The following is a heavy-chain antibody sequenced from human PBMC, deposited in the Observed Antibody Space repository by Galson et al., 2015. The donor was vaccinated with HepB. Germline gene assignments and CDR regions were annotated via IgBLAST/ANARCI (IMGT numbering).Heavy chain of an antibody. CDR1: GYTFTSYA. V-gene: IGHV7-4-1*02. CDR2: INTNTGNP. J-gene: IGHJ4*02. D-gene: IGHD3-10*01. Sequence: SVKVSCKASGYTFTSYAMNWVRQAPGQGLEWMGWINTNTGNPTYAQGFTGRFVFSLDTSVSTAYLQISSLKAEDTAVYYCARDNSPSVLLWFRETYFDYWGQGTLVTVSS. CDR3: ARDNSPSVLLWFRETYFDY.